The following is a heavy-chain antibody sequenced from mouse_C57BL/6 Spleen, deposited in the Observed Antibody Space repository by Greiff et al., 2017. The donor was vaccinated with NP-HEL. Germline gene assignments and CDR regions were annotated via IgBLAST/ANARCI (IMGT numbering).Heavy chain of an antibody. D-gene: IGHD2-4*01. CDR3: ARYYDYDADYAMDY. CDR1: GYAFSSSW. Sequence: VHLVESGPELVKPGASVKISCKASGYAFSSSWMNWVKQRPGKGLEWIGRIYPGDGDTNYNGKFKGKATLTADKSSSTAYMQLSSLTSEDSAVYFCARYYDYDADYAMDYWGQGTSVTVSS. CDR2: IYPGDGDT. J-gene: IGHJ4*01. V-gene: IGHV1-82*01.